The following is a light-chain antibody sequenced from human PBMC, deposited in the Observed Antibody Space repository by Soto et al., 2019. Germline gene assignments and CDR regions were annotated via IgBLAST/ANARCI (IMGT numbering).Light chain of an antibody. CDR1: QSVTSRY. CDR2: AAS. J-gene: IGKJ2*03. CDR3: QQYGSSHS. Sequence: EIVLTQSPGNLSLSPGERATLSCRASQSVTSRYLAWYRQKPGQAPRLLIYAASSRATGIPDRFSGSGSGADLTLTISRLEPEDFAVYYCQQYGSSHSFGQGTKLEIK. V-gene: IGKV3-20*01.